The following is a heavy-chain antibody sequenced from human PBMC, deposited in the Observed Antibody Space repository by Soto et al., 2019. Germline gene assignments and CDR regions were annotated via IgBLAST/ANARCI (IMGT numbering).Heavy chain of an antibody. Sequence: QVQLVQSEGGVVQPGRSQRLSCAVSGFNFSTFSMHWVRQAPGKGLEWVAFISYDGSNKFYGASVKGRFTVSRDNSNNTLYLQLTSPRLDDTAVYFCAKDLRMWTAVAGPFQDWGQGTLVAVSS. J-gene: IGHJ1*01. CDR3: AKDLRMWTAVAGPFQD. CDR1: GFNFSTFS. V-gene: IGHV3-30*18. D-gene: IGHD6-19*01. CDR2: ISYDGSNK.